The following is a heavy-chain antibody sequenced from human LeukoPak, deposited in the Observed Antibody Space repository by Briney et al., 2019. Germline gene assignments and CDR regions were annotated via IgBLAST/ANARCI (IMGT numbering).Heavy chain of an antibody. J-gene: IGHJ5*02. V-gene: IGHV6-1*01. CDR2: TYYRSTWYN. Sequence: SQTLSLTCAISGDSVSSNSVTWNWIRQSPSRGLEWLGGTYYRSTWYNDYAVSVRGRITVNPDTSKNQFSLHLNSVTPEDTAVYYCARRLTQYDCFDPWGQGILVTVSS. CDR3: ARRLTQYDCFDP. D-gene: IGHD2-2*01. CDR1: GDSVSSNSVT.